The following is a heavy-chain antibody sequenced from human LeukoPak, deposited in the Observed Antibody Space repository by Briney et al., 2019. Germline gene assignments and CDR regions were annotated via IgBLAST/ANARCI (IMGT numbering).Heavy chain of an antibody. CDR1: GYTFTSYY. Sequence: GASVKVSCKASGYTFTSYYMHWVRQAPGQGLEWMGIINPSGGSTSYAQKFQGGVTMTRDTSTSTVYMELSSLRSEDTAVYYCARVPKNTIYGMDVWGQGTTVTVSS. V-gene: IGHV1-46*01. CDR3: ARVPKNTIYGMDV. J-gene: IGHJ6*02. CDR2: INPSGGST. D-gene: IGHD1/OR15-1a*01.